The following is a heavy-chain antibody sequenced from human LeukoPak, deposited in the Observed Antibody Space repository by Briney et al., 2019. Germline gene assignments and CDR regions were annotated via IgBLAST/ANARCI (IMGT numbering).Heavy chain of an antibody. J-gene: IGHJ3*02. CDR1: GVTLSSYA. CDR3: AKDLNYYDSSGYYYDDAFDI. V-gene: IGHV3-23*01. Sequence: GGSLRLSCAASGVTLSSYAMSRARQAPGKGLEWVSGISSSGSGGNTYYADSVKGRFTISRDNSKNTLYLQMNSLRAEDTAVYYCAKDLNYYDSSGYYYDDAFDIWGQGTMVTVSS. D-gene: IGHD3-22*01. CDR2: ISSSGSGGNT.